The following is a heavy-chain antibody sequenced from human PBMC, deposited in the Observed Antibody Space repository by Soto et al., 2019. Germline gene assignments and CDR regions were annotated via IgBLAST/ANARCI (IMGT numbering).Heavy chain of an antibody. D-gene: IGHD3-10*01. CDR3: AKAQGDAYYYGMDV. CDR2: ISWDGGST. Sequence: PGGSLRLSCAASGFTFDDYTMHWVRQAPGKGLEWVSLISWDGGSTYYADSVKGRFTISRDNSKNSLYLQMNSLRTEDTALYYCAKAQGDAYYYGMDVWGQGTTVTVSS. CDR1: GFTFDDYT. V-gene: IGHV3-43*01. J-gene: IGHJ6*02.